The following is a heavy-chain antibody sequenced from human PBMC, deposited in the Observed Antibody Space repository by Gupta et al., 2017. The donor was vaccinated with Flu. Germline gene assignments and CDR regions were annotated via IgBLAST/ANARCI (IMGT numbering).Heavy chain of an antibody. V-gene: IGHV1-69*17. J-gene: IGHJ6*02. D-gene: IGHD4-17*01. CDR3: ARDDYALDYGMDV. CDR1: GGNFSSYA. CDR2: IIPMFGVP. Sequence: QVQLVQSGPEVKKLGSSVKVSCKASGGNFSSYAVSWVRQAPGQGLEWMGGIIPMFGVPNYAPKFQDRVTITADKSAGTAYMELSSLRSEDTAIYYCARDDYALDYGMDVWGQGTTVTVS.